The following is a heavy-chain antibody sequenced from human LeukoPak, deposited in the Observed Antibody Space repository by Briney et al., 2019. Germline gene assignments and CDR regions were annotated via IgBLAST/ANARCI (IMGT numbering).Heavy chain of an antibody. CDR2: INWNGGSR. V-gene: IGHV3-20*04. CDR3: AKDTYYGSGTPDY. Sequence: PGGSLRLSCAASGFKFDDYGMSWVRQVPGKGLEWVSGINWNGGSRGYADSVKGRFTISRDNAKNSLYLQMNSLRAEDTALYYCAKDTYYGSGTPDYWGQGTLVTVSS. J-gene: IGHJ4*02. CDR1: GFKFDDYG. D-gene: IGHD3-10*01.